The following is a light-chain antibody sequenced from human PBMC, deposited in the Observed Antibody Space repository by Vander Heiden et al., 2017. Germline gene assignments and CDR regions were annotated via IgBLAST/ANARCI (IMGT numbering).Light chain of an antibody. CDR3: QAWDGSTGV. J-gene: IGLJ1*01. V-gene: IGLV3-1*01. CDR2: QDN. Sequence: SYELTQPPSVSVSPGQTASITCSGDELGDKYVCWYQQKPGQSPVLVMYQDNKRPSVIPERFSGSNSGDTATLTISGTQPMDEADFYCQAWDGSTGVFGTGTKVTVL. CDR1: ELGDKY.